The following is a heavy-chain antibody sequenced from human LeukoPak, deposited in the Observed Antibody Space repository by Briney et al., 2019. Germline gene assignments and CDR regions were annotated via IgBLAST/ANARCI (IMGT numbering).Heavy chain of an antibody. CDR2: IYPGDSDT. CDR3: ARQNDFRLDY. J-gene: IGHJ4*02. V-gene: IGHV5-51*01. CDR1: GYSFSSYW. Sequence: GESLRISCKGSGYSFSSYWIGWVRQMPGKGLEWMGIIYPGDSDTRYSPSLQGQVTISVDTSIGTAYLQWSSLKASDTAIYYCARQNDFRLDYWGQGTLVTVST. D-gene: IGHD3-3*01.